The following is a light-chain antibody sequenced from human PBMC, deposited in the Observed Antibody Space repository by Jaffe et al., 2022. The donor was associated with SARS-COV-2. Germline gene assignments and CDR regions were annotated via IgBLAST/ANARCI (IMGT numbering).Light chain of an antibody. V-gene: IGLV2-23*02. CDR3: CSYADSTTWV. CDR1: SSDVGLYNS. Sequence: QSALTQPASVSGSPGQSITISCTGSSSDVGLYNSVSWYQQHPGKAPKPMIYEVNKRPSGVSNRFSGSKSGNTASLTISGLQAEDEADYYCCSYADSTTWVFGGGTKLTVL. CDR2: EVN. J-gene: IGLJ3*02.